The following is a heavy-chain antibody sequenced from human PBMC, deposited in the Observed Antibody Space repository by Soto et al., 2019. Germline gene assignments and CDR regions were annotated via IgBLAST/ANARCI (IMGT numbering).Heavy chain of an antibody. CDR3: ARTSTTLDAFDI. V-gene: IGHV4-34*01. CDR1: GGSFSGYY. Sequence: QVQLQQWGAGLLKPSETLSLTCAVYGGSFSGYYWSWIRQPPGKGLEWIGEINHSGSTNYNPSLKSRVTISVDTSKNQFSLKLSSVTAADTAVYYCARTSTTLDAFDIWGQGTMVTVSS. CDR2: INHSGST. D-gene: IGHD4-17*01. J-gene: IGHJ3*02.